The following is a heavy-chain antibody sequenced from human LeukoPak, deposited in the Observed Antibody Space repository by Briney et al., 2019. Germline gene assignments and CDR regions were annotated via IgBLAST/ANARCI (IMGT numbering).Heavy chain of an antibody. V-gene: IGHV4-4*07. J-gene: IGHJ4*02. D-gene: IGHD6-13*01. Sequence: SETLALICTVSGGSISGYYWIWIRHPSGQGLEWIGRIYTNGDTKFNPSLKSRVPMSVDTSKNHLSLKLRPVTAADTAVYYCARAAGAAGGQYFDYWGQGTLVTVSS. CDR1: GGSISGYY. CDR2: IYTNGDT. CDR3: ARAAGAAGGQYFDY.